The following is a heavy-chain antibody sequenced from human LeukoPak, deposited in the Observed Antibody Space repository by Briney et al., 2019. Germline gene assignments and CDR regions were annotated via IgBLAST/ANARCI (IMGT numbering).Heavy chain of an antibody. CDR1: GGSISNSNW. CDR3: ARSFSLGESFDY. V-gene: IGHV4-4*02. CDR2: IYHSGST. D-gene: IGHD3-16*01. J-gene: IGHJ4*02. Sequence: SSGTLSLTCAVSGGSISNSNWWSWVRQPPGKGLEWIGEIYHSGSTNYNPSLKSRVTILVDKSKNQFSLKLSSVTAADTAVYYCARSFSLGESFDYWGQGTLVTVSS.